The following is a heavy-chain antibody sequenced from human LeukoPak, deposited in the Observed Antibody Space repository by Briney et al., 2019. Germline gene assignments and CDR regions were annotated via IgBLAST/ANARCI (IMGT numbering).Heavy chain of an antibody. D-gene: IGHD3-22*01. V-gene: IGHV3-66*01. Sequence: GGSLRLSCAASGFTVNSSYMSWVRQAPGKGLEWVSVIYSGGSTYYADSVKGRFTISRDNSKNTLYLQMNSLRAEDTAVYYCARDHYYDSSGYPTYDYWGQGTLVTVSS. J-gene: IGHJ4*02. CDR1: GFTVNSSY. CDR3: ARDHYYDSSGYPTYDY. CDR2: IYSGGST.